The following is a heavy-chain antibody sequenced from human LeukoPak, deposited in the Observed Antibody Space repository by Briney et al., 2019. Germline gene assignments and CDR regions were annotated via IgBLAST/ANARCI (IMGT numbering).Heavy chain of an antibody. Sequence: TSETPSLTCTVSGGSISSYYWSWIRQPAGKGLEWIGRIYTSGSTNYNPSLKSRVTISVDKSKNQFSLKLSSVTAADTAVYYCAREVTVTLPEWFDPWGQGTLVTVSS. J-gene: IGHJ5*02. CDR2: IYTSGST. CDR1: GGSISSYY. CDR3: AREVTVTLPEWFDP. D-gene: IGHD4-17*01. V-gene: IGHV4-4*07.